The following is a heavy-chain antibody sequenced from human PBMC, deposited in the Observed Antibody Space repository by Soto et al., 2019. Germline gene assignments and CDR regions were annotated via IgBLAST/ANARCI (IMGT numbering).Heavy chain of an antibody. J-gene: IGHJ6*02. CDR1: GFTFSSYG. Sequence: QVQLVESGGGVVQPGRSLRLSCAASGFTFSSYGMHWVRQAPGKGLEWVAVIWYDGSNKYYADYVKGRFTISRDNSKNTLYLQMNSLRAEDTAVYYCARDPTLYSSSWYFYYGMDVWGQGPTVTVSS. CDR3: ARDPTLYSSSWYFYYGMDV. CDR2: IWYDGSNK. V-gene: IGHV3-33*01. D-gene: IGHD6-13*01.